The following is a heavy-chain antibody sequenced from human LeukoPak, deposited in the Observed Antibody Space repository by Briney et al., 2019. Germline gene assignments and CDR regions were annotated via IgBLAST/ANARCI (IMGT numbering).Heavy chain of an antibody. D-gene: IGHD6-13*01. CDR2: IRSKAYGCTT. Sequence: QAGGSLRLSCTASGFTFGDYAMSWFRQAPGKGLEGVGFIRSKAYGCTTEYAASVKGKFTISRDDSKSIAYLQMNSLKTEDTAVYYCTRTRGIAAAGRAFDIWGQGSMVTVSS. CDR1: GFTFGDYA. J-gene: IGHJ3*02. CDR3: TRTRGIAAAGRAFDI. V-gene: IGHV3-49*03.